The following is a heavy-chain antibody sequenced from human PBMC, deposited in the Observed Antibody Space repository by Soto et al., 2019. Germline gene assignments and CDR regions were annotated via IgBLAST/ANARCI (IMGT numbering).Heavy chain of an antibody. D-gene: IGHD4-17*01. V-gene: IGHV5-10-1*01. J-gene: IGHJ6*02. Sequence: RGESLKISCKGSGYSFTSYWISWVRQMPGKGLEWMGRIDPSDSYTNYSPSFQGHVTISADKSISTAYLQWSSLKASDTAMYYCARHQAVTTQDYYYYGMDVWGQGTTVTVSS. CDR3: ARHQAVTTQDYYYYGMDV. CDR2: IDPSDSYT. CDR1: GYSFTSYW.